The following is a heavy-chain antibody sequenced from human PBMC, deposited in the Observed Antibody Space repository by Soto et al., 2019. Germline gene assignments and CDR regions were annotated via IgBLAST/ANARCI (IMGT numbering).Heavy chain of an antibody. CDR1: GFTFSSYS. CDR2: ISSSSSYI. V-gene: IGHV3-21*01. Sequence: EVQLVESGGGLVKPGGSLRLSCVASGFTFSSYSMNWVRQAPGKGLEWVSSISSSSSYIYFAEALRGRFTISRDNAKNSVYLQMNSLRAEDTAVYYCAREAEGIVVSRNFDLWGQGTLVTVSS. J-gene: IGHJ5*02. D-gene: IGHD6-19*01. CDR3: AREAEGIVVSRNFDL.